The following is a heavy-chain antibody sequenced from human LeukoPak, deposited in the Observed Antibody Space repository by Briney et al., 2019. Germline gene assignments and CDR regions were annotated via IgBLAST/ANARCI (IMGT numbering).Heavy chain of an antibody. Sequence: GGSLRLSCEASGFTFGSHAMYWVRQAPGKGLEWVAGIFGSSGSPHYADSVKGRFTISRDNSRNTVYLQINSLRADDTAVYYCGKTTVGYSSGQKPAWPVDYWGQGTLVTVSS. V-gene: IGHV3-23*01. CDR2: IFGSSGSP. CDR3: GKTTVGYSSGQKPAWPVDY. D-gene: IGHD5-18*01. CDR1: GFTFGSHA. J-gene: IGHJ4*02.